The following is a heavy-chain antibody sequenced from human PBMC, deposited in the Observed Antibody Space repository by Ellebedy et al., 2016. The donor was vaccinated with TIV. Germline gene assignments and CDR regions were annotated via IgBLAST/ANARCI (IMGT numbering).Heavy chain of an antibody. J-gene: IGHJ3*02. CDR2: ITGGGGKT. CDR3: AKDRYCSTISRYDAFDI. Sequence: GGSLRLSXAASGFTFNTYAMNWVRQAPGKGLEWVSAITGGGGKTYYADSVKGRLTISRDNSINPLYLKMNSLRAEDTAVYYCAKDRYCSTISRYDAFDIWGQGTMVTVSS. D-gene: IGHD2-2*01. V-gene: IGHV3-23*01. CDR1: GFTFNTYA.